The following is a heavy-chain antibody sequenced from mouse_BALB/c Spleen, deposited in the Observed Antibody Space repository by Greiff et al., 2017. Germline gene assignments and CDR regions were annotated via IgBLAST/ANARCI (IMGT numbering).Heavy chain of an antibody. Sequence: QVQLQQSGAELVRPGVSVKISCKGSGYTFTDYAMHWVKQSHAKSLEWIGVISTYYGDASYNQKFKGKATMTVDKSSSTAYMELARLTSEDSAIYYCARDGNYVSFAYWGQGTLVTVSA. D-gene: IGHD2-1*01. CDR1: GYTFTDYA. CDR3: ARDGNYVSFAY. CDR2: ISTYYGDA. V-gene: IGHV1S137*01. J-gene: IGHJ3*01.